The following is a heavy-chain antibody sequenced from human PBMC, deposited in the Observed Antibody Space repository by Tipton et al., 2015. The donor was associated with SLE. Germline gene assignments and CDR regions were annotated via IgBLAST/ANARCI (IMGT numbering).Heavy chain of an antibody. Sequence: GLVKPSETLSLTCTVSGGSISSGSYYWSWIRQPAGKGLEWIGRIYTSGSTNYNPSLKSRVTISVDTSKNQFSLKLSFVTAADTAVYYCARGRPLVGAIEGWFDPWGQGTLVTVSS. CDR1: GGSISSGSYY. V-gene: IGHV4-61*02. J-gene: IGHJ5*02. D-gene: IGHD1-26*01. CDR3: ARGRPLVGAIEGWFDP. CDR2: IYTSGST.